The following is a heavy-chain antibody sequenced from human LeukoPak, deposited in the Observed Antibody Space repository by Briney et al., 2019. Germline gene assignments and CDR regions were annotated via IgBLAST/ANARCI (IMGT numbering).Heavy chain of an antibody. D-gene: IGHD3-22*01. CDR2: INPNSGDT. V-gene: IGHV1-2*02. CDR1: GYTFTGYY. CDR3: AREYYYDSSGPINNGMDV. Sequence: ASVKVSCKASGYTFTGYYMHWVRQAPGQGLEWMGWINPNSGDTNYSQKFQGRVSMTRDTSINTAYMELSRLTSDDTAVYYCAREYYYDSSGPINNGMDVWGQGTTVTVSS. J-gene: IGHJ6*02.